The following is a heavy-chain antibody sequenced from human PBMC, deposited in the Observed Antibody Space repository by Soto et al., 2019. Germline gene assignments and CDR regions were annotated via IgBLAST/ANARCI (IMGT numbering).Heavy chain of an antibody. V-gene: IGHV3-30*18. D-gene: IGHD3-22*01. Sequence: GGSLRLSCAASGFTFSSYGMHWVRQAPGKGLEWVAVISYDGSNKYHADSVKGRFTISRDNSKNTLYLQMNSLRAEDTAVYYCAKVPHDYYDSSGYLVYAFDIWGQGAMVTVSS. CDR1: GFTFSSYG. J-gene: IGHJ3*02. CDR3: AKVPHDYYDSSGYLVYAFDI. CDR2: ISYDGSNK.